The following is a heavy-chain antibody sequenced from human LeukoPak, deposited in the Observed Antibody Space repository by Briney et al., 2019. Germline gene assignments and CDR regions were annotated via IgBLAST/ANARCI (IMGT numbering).Heavy chain of an antibody. CDR1: GGTFSSYA. D-gene: IGHD3-16*01. V-gene: IGHV1-69*05. CDR2: IIPIFGTA. Sequence: GSSVKVSCKASGGTFSSYAISWVRQAPGQGLEWMGGIIPIFGTANYAQKFQGRVTITTDESTSTAYMELSSLRSEDTAVYYCATDRHLMGQAFDIWGQGTMVTVSS. CDR3: ATDRHLMGQAFDI. J-gene: IGHJ3*02.